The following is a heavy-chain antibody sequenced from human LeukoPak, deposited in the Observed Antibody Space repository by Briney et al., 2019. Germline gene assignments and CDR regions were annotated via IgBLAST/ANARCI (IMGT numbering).Heavy chain of an antibody. V-gene: IGHV3-21*01. CDR3: ARDGPVKAFDI. CDR1: GFTFSSYS. J-gene: IGHJ3*02. Sequence: GGSLRLSCAASGFTFSSYSMNWVRQARGKGLEWVSSISSSSSYIYYADSVKGRFTISRDNAKNSLYLQMNSLRAEDTAVYYCARDGPVKAFDIWGQGTMVTVSS. D-gene: IGHD4-23*01. CDR2: ISSSSSYI.